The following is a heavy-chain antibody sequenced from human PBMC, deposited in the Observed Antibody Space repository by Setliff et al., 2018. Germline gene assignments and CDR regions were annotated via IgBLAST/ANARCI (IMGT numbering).Heavy chain of an antibody. V-gene: IGHV3-66*01. CDR1: GFTVSSNY. J-gene: IGHJ4*02. CDR3: AKDREGYYDSSGYYYVPFDY. Sequence: GGSLRLSCAASGFTVSSNYMSWVRQAPGKGLEWVSVIYSGGSTYYADSVKGRFTISRDNSKNTLYLQMNSLRAEDTAVYYCAKDREGYYDSSGYYYVPFDYWGQGTLVTVSS. D-gene: IGHD3-22*01. CDR2: IYSGGST.